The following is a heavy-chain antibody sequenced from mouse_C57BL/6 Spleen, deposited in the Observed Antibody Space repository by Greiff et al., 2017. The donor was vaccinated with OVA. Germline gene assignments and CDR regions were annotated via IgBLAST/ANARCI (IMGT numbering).Heavy chain of an antibody. V-gene: IGHV5-17*01. CDR2: ISSGSSTI. CDR1: GFTFSDYG. Sequence: EVMLVESGGGLVKPGGSLKLSCAASGFTFSDYGMHWVRQAPEKGLEWVAYISSGSSTIYYADTVKGRFTISRDNAKNTLYLQMTSLRSKDTDMYYCARGPFDYWGQGTTLTVSS. J-gene: IGHJ2*01. CDR3: ARGPFDY.